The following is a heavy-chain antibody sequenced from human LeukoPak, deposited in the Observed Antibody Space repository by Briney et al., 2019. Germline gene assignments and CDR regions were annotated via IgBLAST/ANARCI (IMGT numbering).Heavy chain of an antibody. D-gene: IGHD6-13*01. CDR1: GYTFTSYY. Sequence: ASVKVSCKASGYTFTSYYMHWVRQAPGQGLEWMGIINPSGGSTSYAQKFQGRVTMTRDTSISTAYMELSRLRSDDTAVYYCASSSWSYYYYYMDVWGKGTTVTVSS. CDR2: INPSGGST. CDR3: ASSSWSYYYYYMDV. J-gene: IGHJ6*03. V-gene: IGHV1-46*01.